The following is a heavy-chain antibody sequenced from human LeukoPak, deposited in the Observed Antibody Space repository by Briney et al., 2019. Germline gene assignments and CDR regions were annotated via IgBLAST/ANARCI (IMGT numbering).Heavy chain of an antibody. CDR1: GFTFSSYW. J-gene: IGHJ5*02. V-gene: IGHV3-7*03. CDR2: IKQDGSEK. CDR3: ARLDGHAHWFDP. Sequence: GGSLRLSRAASGFTFSSYWMSWVRQAPGKGLEWVANIKQDGSEKYCMDSVKGRFTVSRDNAKNSLYLQMNSLRAEDTAVYHCARLDGHAHWFDPRGQGTLVTVSS.